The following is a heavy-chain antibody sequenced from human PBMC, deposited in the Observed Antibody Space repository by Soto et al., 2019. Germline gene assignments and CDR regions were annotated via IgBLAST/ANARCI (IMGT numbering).Heavy chain of an antibody. CDR2: ISGSGGST. Sequence: EVQLLESGGGLVQPGGSLRLSCAASGFTFSSYAMSWVRQAPGKGLEWVSAISGSGGSTYYADSVKGRFTISRDKSKNTLYLQINSLRAEDTAVYYCAKANGDYAGHFDYWGQGTLVTVSS. CDR1: GFTFSSYA. CDR3: AKANGDYAGHFDY. V-gene: IGHV3-23*01. D-gene: IGHD4-17*01. J-gene: IGHJ4*02.